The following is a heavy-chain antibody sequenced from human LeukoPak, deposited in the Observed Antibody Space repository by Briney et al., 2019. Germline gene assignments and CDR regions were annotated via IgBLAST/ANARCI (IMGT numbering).Heavy chain of an antibody. D-gene: IGHD5-12*01. V-gene: IGHV4-38-2*02. CDR2: IYHSGST. J-gene: IGHJ4*02. CDR1: GYSISSGYY. CDR3: AKGGGYDSGRYHFDY. Sequence: SETLSLTCTVSGYSISSGYYWGWIRQPPGKGLEWIGNIYHSGSTYYNPSLKSRVTISVDTSKNQFSLKLSSVTAADTAVYYCAKGGGYDSGRYHFDYWGQGTLVTVSS.